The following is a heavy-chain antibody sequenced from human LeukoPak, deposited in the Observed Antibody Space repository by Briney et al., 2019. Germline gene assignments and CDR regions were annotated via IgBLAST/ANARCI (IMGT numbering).Heavy chain of an antibody. J-gene: IGHJ4*02. CDR3: SRTFAGSYRRVGEYDY. CDR2: ISGYSGDT. CDR1: GYSFTKYG. D-gene: IGHD3-10*01. V-gene: IGHV1-18*01. Sequence: ASVKVSCKASGYSFTKYGINWLRQAPGQGPEWMGWISGYSGDTDFAQKFEGRLTMTTDTSTNTSYMELRSLTSDDTAVYYCSRTFAGSYRRVGEYDYWGQGTLVTVSS.